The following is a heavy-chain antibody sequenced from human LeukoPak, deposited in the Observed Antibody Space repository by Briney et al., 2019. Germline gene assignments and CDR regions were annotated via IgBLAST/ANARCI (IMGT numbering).Heavy chain of an antibody. D-gene: IGHD2-15*01. CDR3: AKGVAVAARYYFDY. J-gene: IGHJ4*02. CDR1: GFTLSSYA. Sequence: PGGSLRLSCAASGFTLSSYAMSWVRQAPGKGLEWVSAISGSGGSTYYADPVKGRFTISRDNSKNTLYLQMNSLRAEDTAVYYCAKGVAVAARYYFDYWGQGTLVTVSS. CDR2: ISGSGGST. V-gene: IGHV3-23*01.